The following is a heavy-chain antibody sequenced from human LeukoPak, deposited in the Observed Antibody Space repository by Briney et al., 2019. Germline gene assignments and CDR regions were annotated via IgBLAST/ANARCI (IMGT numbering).Heavy chain of an antibody. CDR2: IKLDGSEK. CDR1: GFTFGKYW. Sequence: GGSLRLSCAASGFTFGKYWMSWVRQAPGKGLEWVANIKLDGSEKNYVDSVKGRFTISRDNTKNSLYLQMNSLRAEDTAVFYCARDQYDTWSRRGNFDSWGQGTLVIVSS. D-gene: IGHD3/OR15-3a*01. J-gene: IGHJ4*02. CDR3: ARDQYDTWSRRGNFDS. V-gene: IGHV3-7*03.